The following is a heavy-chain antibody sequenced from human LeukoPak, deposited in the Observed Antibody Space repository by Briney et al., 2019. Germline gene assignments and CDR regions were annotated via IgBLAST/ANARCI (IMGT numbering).Heavy chain of an antibody. D-gene: IGHD3-22*01. CDR1: GFTFSSYW. Sequence: GGSLRLSCAASGFTFSSYWMSWVRQAPGKGLEWVANIKQDGSAKYYVAAVKGRFTISRDNAKNSLYLQMNSLRAEDTAVYYCARDRIRSGYSADYWGQGTLVTV. V-gene: IGHV3-7*01. CDR3: ARDRIRSGYSADY. J-gene: IGHJ4*02. CDR2: IKQDGSAK.